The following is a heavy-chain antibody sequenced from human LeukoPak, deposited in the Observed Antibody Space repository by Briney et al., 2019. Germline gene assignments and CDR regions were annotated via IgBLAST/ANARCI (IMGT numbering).Heavy chain of an antibody. D-gene: IGHD3-16*01. J-gene: IGHJ4*02. CDR3: ARLRAYKTTHQFYFDY. V-gene: IGHV4-59*08. Sequence: SETLSLTCTASGGSISPYYWAWFRQPPGQGLKYIGDIHHTGTTSYSPSLQSRVTISLDTSQNQFSLRLSSVTAADAAIYYCARLRAYKTTHQFYFDYWGQGTLVTVSS. CDR1: GGSISPYY. CDR2: IHHTGTT.